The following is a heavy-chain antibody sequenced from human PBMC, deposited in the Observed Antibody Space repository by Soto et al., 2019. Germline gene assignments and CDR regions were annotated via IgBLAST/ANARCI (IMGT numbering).Heavy chain of an antibody. J-gene: IGHJ6*02. V-gene: IGHV2-5*02. CDR1: GFSLSTSGVG. CDR3: THHGYYTYGIDV. Sequence: KGSGPTLLKPTQTLTLTCTFSGFSLSTSGVGVGWIRQPPGKALEWLALIFWDDDKRYSPSLKSRLTIINDTSKNKVVLTMTYMDPVVAATYFCTHHGYYTYGIDVWGQGTTVTVS. CDR2: IFWDDDK.